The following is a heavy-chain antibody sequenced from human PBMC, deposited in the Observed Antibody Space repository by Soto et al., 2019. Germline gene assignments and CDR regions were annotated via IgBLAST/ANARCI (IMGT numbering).Heavy chain of an antibody. V-gene: IGHV4-59*08. J-gene: IGHJ4*02. CDR3: GRHPLLNYGDYFYFDY. CDR2: IYYSGST. CDR1: GGSISSYY. Sequence: PSETLSLTCTVSGGSISSYYWSWIRQPPGKGLEWIGYIYYSGSTNYNPSLKSRVTISVDTSKNQFSLKLSSVTAADTAVYYCGRHPLLNYGDYFYFDYWGQGTLVTVSS. D-gene: IGHD4-17*01.